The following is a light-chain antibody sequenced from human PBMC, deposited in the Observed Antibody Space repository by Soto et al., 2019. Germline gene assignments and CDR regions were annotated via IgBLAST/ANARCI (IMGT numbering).Light chain of an antibody. CDR1: QSVFNNH. CDR3: QQYGSSPLT. V-gene: IGKV3-20*01. Sequence: EIVWTQSPGTLSLSPGERATLSCRSSQSVFNNHIGWYQQKPGQAPRRLIFGASFRATGIPDRFSGSGSGTDFTLTISRLEPEDFAVYYCQQYGSSPLTFGQGTKVDIK. CDR2: GAS. J-gene: IGKJ4*01.